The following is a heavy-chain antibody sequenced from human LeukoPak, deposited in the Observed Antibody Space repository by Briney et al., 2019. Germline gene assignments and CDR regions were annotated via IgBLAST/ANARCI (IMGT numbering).Heavy chain of an antibody. CDR3: ARGKYSSGWFDY. D-gene: IGHD6-19*01. V-gene: IGHV3-21*01. Sequence: GTSLRLSCAASGFTFSSYAMSWVRQAPGKGLEWVSSITTSSTYISYADSVKGRFTISRDNAKNSLYLQMNSLRAEDTAVYYCARGKYSSGWFDYWGQGTLVTVSS. CDR1: GFTFSSYA. J-gene: IGHJ4*02. CDR2: ITTSSTYI.